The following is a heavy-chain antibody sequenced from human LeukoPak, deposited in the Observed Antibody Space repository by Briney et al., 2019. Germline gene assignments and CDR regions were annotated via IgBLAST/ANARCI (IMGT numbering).Heavy chain of an antibody. D-gene: IGHD3-3*01. CDR3: ARARFWSGYYPDDYYYYYMDV. J-gene: IGHJ6*03. CDR2: IYTSGST. CDR1: GGSISSGSYY. Sequence: PSQTLSLTCTVSGGSISSGSYYWSWIRQPAGKGLEWIGRIYTSGSTNYNPSLKSRVTISVDTSKNQFSLKLSSVTAADTAVYYCARARFWSGYYPDDYYYYYMDVWGKGTTVTVSS. V-gene: IGHV4-61*02.